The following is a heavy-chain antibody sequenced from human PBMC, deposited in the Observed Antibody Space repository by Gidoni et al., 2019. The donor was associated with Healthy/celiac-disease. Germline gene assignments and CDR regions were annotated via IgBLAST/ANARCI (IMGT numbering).Heavy chain of an antibody. V-gene: IGHV4-34*01. J-gene: IGHJ4*02. CDR3: ARRKVAPDY. CDR1: GGSFSGYY. Sequence: QVQLQQWGAGLLKPSETLSLTCAVYGGSFSGYYWSWIRQPPGKGLEWIGEINHSGSTNYNPSIKSRVTISVDTSKNQFSLKLSSVTAADTAGYYCARRKVAPDYWGQGTLVTVSS. CDR2: INHSGST. D-gene: IGHD2-15*01.